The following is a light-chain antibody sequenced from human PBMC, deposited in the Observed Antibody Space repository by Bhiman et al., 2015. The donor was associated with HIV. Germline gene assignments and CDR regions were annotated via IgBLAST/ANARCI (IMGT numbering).Light chain of an antibody. J-gene: IGLJ1*01. V-gene: IGLV2-14*03. CDR1: NSDVGGYDS. CDR2: DVS. CDR3: SSYTSSTTPYV. Sequence: QSALTQPASVSGSPGQSITISCSGTNSDVGGYDSVSWYQHYPGKAPKLMIYDVSSRPSGVSNRFSGSKSANTASLTISGLQAEDEADYYCSSYTSSTTPYVFGTGTKVTVL.